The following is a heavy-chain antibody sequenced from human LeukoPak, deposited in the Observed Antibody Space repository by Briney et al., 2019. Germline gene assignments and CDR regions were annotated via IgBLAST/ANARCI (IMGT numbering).Heavy chain of an antibody. CDR1: GGTFSSYA. J-gene: IGHJ3*02. Sequence: ASVKVSCKASGGTFSSYAISWVRQAPGQGLEWMGWISSYDGTTSYAERLQGRVAMTTDPSTSTAYMELRSLRSDDTAVHYCARVSTDWGNAFDIWGHGTMVTVSS. CDR3: ARVSTDWGNAFDI. V-gene: IGHV1-18*01. CDR2: ISSYDGTT. D-gene: IGHD6-19*01.